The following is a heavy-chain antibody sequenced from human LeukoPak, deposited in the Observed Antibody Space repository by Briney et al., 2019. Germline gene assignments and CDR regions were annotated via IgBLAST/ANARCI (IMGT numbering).Heavy chain of an antibody. CDR3: ARDHHGSGSLTTFDY. CDR2: INPRGGST. CDR1: GYTFTSFY. D-gene: IGHD3-10*01. V-gene: IGHV1-46*01. J-gene: IGHJ4*02. Sequence: ASVKVSCKASGYTFTSFYMHWVRQAPGQGLGWMGIINPRGGSTTSAQKFQGRVTLTRDTSTSTVYMELSSLRSEDTAVYYCARDHHGSGSLTTFDYWGQGTLVTVSS.